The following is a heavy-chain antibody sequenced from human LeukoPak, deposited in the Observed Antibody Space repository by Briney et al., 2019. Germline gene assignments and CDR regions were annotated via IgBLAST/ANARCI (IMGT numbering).Heavy chain of an antibody. CDR1: GGSFSGYY. V-gene: IGHV4-34*01. D-gene: IGHD5/OR15-5a*01. CDR3: ARGGRSVAQAFDI. Sequence: SETLSLTCAVYGGSFSGYYWSWIRQPPGKGLEWIGEINHSGSTNYNPSLKSRVTKSVDTSKNQFSLKLSSVTAADTAVYYCARGGRSVAQAFDIWGQGTMVTVSS. J-gene: IGHJ3*02. CDR2: INHSGST.